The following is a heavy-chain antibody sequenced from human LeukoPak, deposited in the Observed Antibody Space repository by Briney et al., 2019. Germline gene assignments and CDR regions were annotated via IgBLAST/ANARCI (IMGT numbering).Heavy chain of an antibody. CDR1: GFTFSSYG. CDR2: IWYDGSNK. V-gene: IGHV3-33*06. J-gene: IGHJ4*02. Sequence: GGSLRLSCAASGFTFSSYGMHWVRQAPGKGLEWVAVIWYDGSNKYYADSVKGRFTISRDNSKNTLYLQMNSLRAEDTAVYYCAKDRHNYASGSPIDYWGQGTLVTVSS. D-gene: IGHD2-15*01. CDR3: AKDRHNYASGSPIDY.